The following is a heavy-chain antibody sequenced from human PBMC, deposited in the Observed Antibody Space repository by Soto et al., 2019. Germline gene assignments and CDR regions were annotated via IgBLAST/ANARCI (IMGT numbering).Heavy chain of an antibody. CDR1: GFTFDDYA. V-gene: IGHV3-9*01. Sequence: GGSLRLSCAASGFTFDDYAMHWVRQAPGKGLEWVSGISWNSGSIGYADSVKGRFTISRDNAKNSLYLQMNSLRAEDTALYYCEKAGYYYSDAFDIWGQGTMVTVSS. CDR3: EKAGYYYSDAFDI. J-gene: IGHJ3*02. CDR2: ISWNSGSI. D-gene: IGHD3-22*01.